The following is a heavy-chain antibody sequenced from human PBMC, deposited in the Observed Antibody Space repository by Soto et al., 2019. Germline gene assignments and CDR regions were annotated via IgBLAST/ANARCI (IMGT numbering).Heavy chain of an antibody. CDR2: INSDGSST. V-gene: IGHV3-74*01. Sequence: EVQLVESGGGLVQPGGSLRLSCAASGLTFSSYWMHWVRQAPGKGVVWVSRINSDGSSTNYADSVKGRFTISRDNAKNKLYLQMNRRRAEDTAVYYCALSYTVTTEYWGQGTLVTVSS. J-gene: IGHJ4*02. D-gene: IGHD4-17*01. CDR3: ALSYTVTTEY. CDR1: GLTFSSYW.